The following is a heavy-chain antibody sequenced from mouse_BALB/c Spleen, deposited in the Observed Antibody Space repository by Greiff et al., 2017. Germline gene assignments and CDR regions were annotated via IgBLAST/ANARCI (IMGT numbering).Heavy chain of an antibody. CDR2: IDPENGDT. D-gene: IGHD2-4*01. V-gene: IGHV14-4*02. CDR1: GFNIKDYY. CDR3: ARGSTMITTGFAY. Sequence: VQLQQSGAELVRSGASVKLSCTASGFNIKDYYMHWVKQRPEQGLEWIGWIDPENGDTEYAPKFQGKATMTADTSSNTAYLQLSSLTSEDTAVYYCARGSTMITTGFAYWGQGTLVTVSA. J-gene: IGHJ3*01.